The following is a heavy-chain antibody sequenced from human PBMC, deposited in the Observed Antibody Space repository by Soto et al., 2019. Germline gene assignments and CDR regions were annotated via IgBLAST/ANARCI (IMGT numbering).Heavy chain of an antibody. CDR2: IIPIPGTA. D-gene: IGHD2-2*01. V-gene: IGHV1-69*01. CDR1: GGTFGSYA. CDR3: ARSQGSSTSLEIYYYYYYGMDV. J-gene: IGHJ6*02. Sequence: QVQLVQSGAEVKKPGSSVKVSCKASGGTFGSYAISWVRQAPGQGLEWMGGIIPIPGTANYAQKFQGRVTIAADEYTSTADMERSSLRSEDTAVYYCARSQGSSTSLEIYYYYYYGMDVWGQGTTVTVSS.